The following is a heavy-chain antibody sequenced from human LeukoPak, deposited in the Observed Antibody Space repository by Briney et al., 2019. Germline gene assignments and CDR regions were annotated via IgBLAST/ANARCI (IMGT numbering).Heavy chain of an antibody. CDR2: ISSSGTYI. CDR3: AREDSYYYGSGSYPFDY. V-gene: IGHV3-21*01. D-gene: IGHD3-10*01. J-gene: IGHJ4*02. Sequence: GGSLRLSCAASTFTFSSYNMNWIRQAPGKGLEWASSISSSGTYIYYRDSVKGRFTISRDNAKNSLYLQMNSLRAEDTAVYYCAREDSYYYGSGSYPFDYWGQGTLVTVSS. CDR1: TFTFSSYN.